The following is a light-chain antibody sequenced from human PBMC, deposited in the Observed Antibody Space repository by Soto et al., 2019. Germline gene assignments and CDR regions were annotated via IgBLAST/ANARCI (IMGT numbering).Light chain of an antibody. CDR1: QTISSW. J-gene: IGKJ1*01. CDR2: KAS. V-gene: IGKV1-5*03. Sequence: DIPITQPRSTLYGYVGDRVTITCRASQTISSWLAWYQQKPGKAPKLLIYKASTLKSGVPSRFSGSGSGTEFTLTISSLQPDDFATYYCQQYNSYSEAFGQGTKVDIK. CDR3: QQYNSYSEA.